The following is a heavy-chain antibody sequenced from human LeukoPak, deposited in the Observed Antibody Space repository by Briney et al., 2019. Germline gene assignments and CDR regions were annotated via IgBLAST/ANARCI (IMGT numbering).Heavy chain of an antibody. CDR1: GGSISSYY. D-gene: IGHD4-17*01. CDR3: ARSRTTYYYYYMDV. J-gene: IGHJ6*03. CDR2: IYYSGST. Sequence: SETLSLTCTVAGGSISSYYWSWIRQPPGKGLEWIGYIYYSGSTNYNPSLKSRVTISVDTSKNQFSLKLSSVTAADTAVYYCARSRTTYYYYYMDVWGKGTTVTVSS. V-gene: IGHV4-59*01.